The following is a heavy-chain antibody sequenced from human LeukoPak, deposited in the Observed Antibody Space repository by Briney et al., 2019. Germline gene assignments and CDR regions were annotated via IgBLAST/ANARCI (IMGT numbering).Heavy chain of an antibody. J-gene: IGHJ4*02. V-gene: IGHV4-34*01. CDR3: ARVVGKYSSSWYY. CDR2: INHSRST. Sequence: TETLSLTCAVYGGSFSRYSWSWIRQPPGKGLEWIGEINHSRSTNTNPSLKGRVTISVDTSKNQFSLKLRSVTAADTAVYYCARVVGKYSSSWYYWGQGTLVTVSS. CDR1: GGSFSRYS. D-gene: IGHD6-13*01.